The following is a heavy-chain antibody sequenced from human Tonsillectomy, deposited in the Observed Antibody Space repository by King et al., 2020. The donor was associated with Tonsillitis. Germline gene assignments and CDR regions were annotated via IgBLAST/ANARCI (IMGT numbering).Heavy chain of an antibody. D-gene: IGHD3-10*01. CDR1: GFTFSYAW. CDR2: VKAKRDGGTA. CDR3: ATDFLTMVRGIIDY. V-gene: IGHV3-15*07. J-gene: IGHJ4*02. Sequence: VQLVESGGNLVKPGGSLRLSCAASGFTFSYAWMNWVRQAPGKGLEWVGRVKAKRDGGTADYVAPVKGRFTIARDDSKNMVYLQMNSRKTEDTAVYYCATDFLTMVRGIIDYWGQGALVTVSS.